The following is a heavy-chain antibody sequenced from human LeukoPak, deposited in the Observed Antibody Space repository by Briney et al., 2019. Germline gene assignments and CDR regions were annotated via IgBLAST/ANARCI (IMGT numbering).Heavy chain of an antibody. D-gene: IGHD6-13*01. J-gene: IGHJ6*03. Sequence: SETLSLTCTVSGGSISSYYWSWIRQPPGKGLGWIGYISYSGSTNYNPPLKGRVTISVDTSKNQFSLKLNSVTAADTAVYYCARLTGQQLVQDYYMDVWGKGTTVTVSS. CDR3: ARLTGQQLVQDYYMDV. CDR1: GGSISSYY. CDR2: ISYSGST. V-gene: IGHV4-59*08.